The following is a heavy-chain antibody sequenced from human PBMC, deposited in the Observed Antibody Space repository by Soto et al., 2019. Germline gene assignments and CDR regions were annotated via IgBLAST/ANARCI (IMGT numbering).Heavy chain of an antibody. CDR3: ARALSVAGTSD. V-gene: IGHV4-59*01. D-gene: IGHD6-19*01. J-gene: IGHJ4*02. Sequence: SETLSLTCTVSGGSISSYYWSWIRQPPGKGLEWIGYIYYSGSTNYNPSLKSRVTISVDTSKNQFSLKLSSVTAADTAVYYCARALSVAGTSDWGQGTLVTVSS. CDR1: GGSISSYY. CDR2: IYYSGST.